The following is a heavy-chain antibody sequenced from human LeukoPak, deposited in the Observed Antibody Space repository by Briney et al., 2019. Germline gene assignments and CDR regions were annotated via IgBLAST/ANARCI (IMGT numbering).Heavy chain of an antibody. CDR2: IRGGGAGA. V-gene: IGHV3-23*01. D-gene: IGHD3-10*02. J-gene: IGHJ3*01. CDR3: AKCSATYYNDAFDV. CDR1: GFTFDSYA. Sequence: GGSLRLSCAASGFTFDSYAMNWVRQAPGKGLEWVSYIRGGGAGARYAEPVKGRFTISRENAKNTLYLQMDSLSVEDTATYYCAKCSATYYNDAFDVWGRGTMVTVSS.